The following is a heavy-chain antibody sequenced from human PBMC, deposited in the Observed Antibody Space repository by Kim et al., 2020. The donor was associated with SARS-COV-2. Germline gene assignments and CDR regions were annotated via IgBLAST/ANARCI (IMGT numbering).Heavy chain of an antibody. CDR2: IYHSGST. D-gene: IGHD3-22*01. V-gene: IGHV4-4*02. CDR3: AREQTYYYDSSGYYYYYYGMDV. J-gene: IGHJ6*02. CDR1: GGSISSSNW. Sequence: SETLSLTCAVSGGSISSSNWWSWVRQPPGKGLEWIGEIYHSGSTNYNPSLKSRVTISVDKSKNQFSLKLSSVTAADTAVYYCAREQTYYYDSSGYYYYYYGMDVWGQGTTVTVSS.